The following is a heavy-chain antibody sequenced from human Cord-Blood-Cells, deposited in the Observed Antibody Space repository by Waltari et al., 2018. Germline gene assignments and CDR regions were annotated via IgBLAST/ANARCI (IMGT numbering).Heavy chain of an antibody. V-gene: IGHV4-34*01. J-gene: IGHJ4*02. D-gene: IGHD1-7*01. CDR1: GGSFSGYS. Sequence: QVQLQQWGAGLLKPSETLSLTCAVYGGSFSGYSWSWIRQPPGKGLEWIGEINHSGSTNYNPSLKSRVTISVDTSKNQFSLKLSSVTAADTAVYYCARYPIGITGTTFDYWGQGTLVTVSS. CDR2: INHSGST. CDR3: ARYPIGITGTTFDY.